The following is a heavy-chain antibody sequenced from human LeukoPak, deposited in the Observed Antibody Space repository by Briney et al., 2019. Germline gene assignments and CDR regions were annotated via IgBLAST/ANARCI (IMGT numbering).Heavy chain of an antibody. J-gene: IGHJ6*04. Sequence: SVKVSCKASGGTFSSYAISWVRQAPGQGLEWMGGIIPIFGTANYAQKFQGRVTITADESTSTAYMELSSLRSEDTAVYYCARQGYCCSTSCYGGGYYYYGMDVWGKGTTVTVSS. D-gene: IGHD2-2*01. CDR1: GGTFSSYA. V-gene: IGHV1-69*01. CDR3: ARQGYCCSTSCYGGGYYYYGMDV. CDR2: IIPIFGTA.